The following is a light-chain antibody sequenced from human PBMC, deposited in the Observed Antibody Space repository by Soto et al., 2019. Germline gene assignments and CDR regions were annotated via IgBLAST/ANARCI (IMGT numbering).Light chain of an antibody. CDR3: QQYNSYPLT. CDR2: KAP. V-gene: IGKV1-5*03. Sequence: DIQMTQSPSTLSASVGDRVTITCRASQSISSWLAWYQQKPGKAPNLLIYKAPSLESGVPSRFRGSGSGTEFTLTISSLQPDDFANYYCQQYNSYPLTFGGGTKVEIK. CDR1: QSISSW. J-gene: IGKJ4*01.